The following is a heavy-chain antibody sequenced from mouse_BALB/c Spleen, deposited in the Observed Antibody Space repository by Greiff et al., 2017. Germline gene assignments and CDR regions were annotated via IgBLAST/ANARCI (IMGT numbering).Heavy chain of an antibody. D-gene: IGHD2-14*01. CDR2: ISYSGST. Sequence: VQLKESGPGLVKPSQSLSLTCTVTGYSITSDYAWNWIRQFPGNKLEWMGYISYSGSTSDNPSLKSRISITRDTSKNQFFLQLNSVTPEDTATYDSATYRYDEGFDDWGQGTTLTVSS. J-gene: IGHJ2*01. V-gene: IGHV3-2*02. CDR3: ATYRYDEGFDD. CDR1: GYSITSDYA.